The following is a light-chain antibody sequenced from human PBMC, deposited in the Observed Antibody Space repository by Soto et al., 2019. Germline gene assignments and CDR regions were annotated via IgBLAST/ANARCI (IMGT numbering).Light chain of an antibody. Sequence: DIVLTQSPGPLSLSPGERATLSCRASQSLTSNSLAWFQQKPGQAPRLLIAATSTRATGIPDSLSASGSGTDFTLIITRLAPEDCAVSFCHQYWSSPYTFGQGTKLEIK. CDR1: QSLTSNS. CDR3: HQYWSSPYT. V-gene: IGKV3-20*01. CDR2: ATS. J-gene: IGKJ2*01.